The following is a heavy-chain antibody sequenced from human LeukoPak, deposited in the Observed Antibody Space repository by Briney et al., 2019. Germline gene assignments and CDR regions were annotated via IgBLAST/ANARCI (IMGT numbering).Heavy chain of an antibody. D-gene: IGHD1-26*01. CDR1: GFTFSDYY. CDR2: ISSSGTTI. Sequence: AGGSLRLSCAASGFTFSDYYMSWIRQAPGKGLEWVSYISSSGTTIYYADSVKGRFTISRDNAKNSLYLQMNSLRAEDTAVYYCARRRDSGSLQHFDYWGQGTLVTVSS. V-gene: IGHV3-11*01. J-gene: IGHJ4*02. CDR3: ARRRDSGSLQHFDY.